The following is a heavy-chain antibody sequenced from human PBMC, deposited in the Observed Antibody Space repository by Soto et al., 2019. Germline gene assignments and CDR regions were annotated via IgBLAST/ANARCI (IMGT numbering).Heavy chain of an antibody. J-gene: IGHJ6*02. D-gene: IGHD3-3*01. Sequence: HPGGSLRLSCAASGFTFSSYAMHWVRQAPGKGLEWVAVISYDGSNKYYADSVKGRFTISRDNSKNTLYLQMNSLRAEDTAVYYCASLSYYDFWSGLYYYYGMDVWGQGTTVTVS. CDR3: ASLSYYDFWSGLYYYYGMDV. CDR1: GFTFSSYA. CDR2: ISYDGSNK. V-gene: IGHV3-30-3*01.